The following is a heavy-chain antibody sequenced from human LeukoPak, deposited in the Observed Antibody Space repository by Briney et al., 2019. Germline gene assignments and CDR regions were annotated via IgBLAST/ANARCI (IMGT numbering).Heavy chain of an antibody. V-gene: IGHV4-34*01. CDR2: INHSGST. CDR3: ARIAGFLDYYDSSGYYYYYYYGMDV. J-gene: IGHJ6*02. Sequence: GSLRLSCAASEFAFSTYNMNWVRQAPGKGLEWIGEINHSGSTNYNPSLKSRVTISVDTSKNQFSLKLSSVTAADTAVYYCARIAGFLDYYDSSGYYYYYYYGMDVWGQGTTVTVSS. D-gene: IGHD3-22*01. CDR1: EFAFSTYN.